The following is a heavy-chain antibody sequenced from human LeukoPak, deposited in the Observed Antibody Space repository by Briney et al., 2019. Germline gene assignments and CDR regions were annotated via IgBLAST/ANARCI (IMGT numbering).Heavy chain of an antibody. J-gene: IGHJ4*02. CDR3: ARGEGKDGSNLDY. D-gene: IGHD5-24*01. V-gene: IGHV4-59*01. CDR1: GDSISRYY. Sequence: AETLSLTCTVSGDSISRYYWSWIRQPPGKGLEWIGYIYYSGSTNYNPSFKSRVTISVDTSKNQFSLKLSSVTTADTAVYYCARGEGKDGSNLDYWGQGTLVTVSS. CDR2: IYYSGST.